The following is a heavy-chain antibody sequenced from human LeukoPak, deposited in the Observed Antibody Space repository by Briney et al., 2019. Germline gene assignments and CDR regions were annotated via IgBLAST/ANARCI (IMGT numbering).Heavy chain of an antibody. CDR1: GFTFGSYG. CDR3: AKAPVTTCSGAYCYPFDY. D-gene: IGHD2-21*01. CDR2: IWYDGSNK. J-gene: IGHJ4*02. Sequence: PGGSLRLSCAASGFTFGSYGMHWVRQAPGKGLEWVAFIWYDGSNKYYADSVKGRFTISRDNSKNTLYLQMNRLRAEDAAVYYCAKAPVTTCSGAYCYPFDYWGQGTLVTVSS. V-gene: IGHV3-30*02.